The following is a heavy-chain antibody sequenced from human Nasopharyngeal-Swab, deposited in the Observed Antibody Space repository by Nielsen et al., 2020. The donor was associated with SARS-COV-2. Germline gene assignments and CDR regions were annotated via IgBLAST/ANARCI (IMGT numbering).Heavy chain of an antibody. Sequence: GGSLRLSCAASGFTFSSYAMSWVRQAPGKRLEWVSAISGSGGSTYYADSVKGRFTISRDNSKNTLYLQMNSLRAEDTAVYYCAKDVEGIVVVQFDYWGQGTLVTVSS. V-gene: IGHV3-23*01. CDR2: ISGSGGST. D-gene: IGHD3-22*01. CDR1: GFTFSSYA. J-gene: IGHJ4*02. CDR3: AKDVEGIVVVQFDY.